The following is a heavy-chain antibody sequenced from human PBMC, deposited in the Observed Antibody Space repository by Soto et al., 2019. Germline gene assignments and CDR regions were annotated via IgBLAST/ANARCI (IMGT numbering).Heavy chain of an antibody. V-gene: IGHV4-30-4*01. CDR3: ARDAIRNYYDFWSGYSTTSYYYYGMDV. CDR2: IYYSGST. D-gene: IGHD3-3*01. CDR1: GGSISSGDYY. J-gene: IGHJ6*02. Sequence: SETLSLTCTVSGGSISSGDYYWSWIRQPPGKGLEWIGYIYYSGSTYYNPSLKSRVTISVDTSKNQFSLKLSSVTAADTAVYYCARDAIRNYYDFWSGYSTTSYYYYGMDVWGQGTTVTVSS.